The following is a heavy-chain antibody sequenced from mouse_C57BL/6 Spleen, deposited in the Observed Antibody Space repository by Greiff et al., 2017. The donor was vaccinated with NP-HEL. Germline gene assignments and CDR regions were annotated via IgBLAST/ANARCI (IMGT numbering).Heavy chain of an antibody. V-gene: IGHV1-80*01. D-gene: IGHD2-4*01. Sequence: VKLQQSGAELVKPGASVKISCKASGYAFSSYWMNWVKQRPGKGLEWIGQIYPGDGDTNYIGKFKGKATLTADKSSSTAYMQLSSLTSEDSAVYFGARGGDYDVGYYFDYWGQGTTLTVSS. J-gene: IGHJ2*01. CDR2: IYPGDGDT. CDR3: ARGGDYDVGYYFDY. CDR1: GYAFSSYW.